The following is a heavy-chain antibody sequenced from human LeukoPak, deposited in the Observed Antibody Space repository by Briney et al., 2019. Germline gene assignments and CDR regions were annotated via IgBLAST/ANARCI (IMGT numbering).Heavy chain of an antibody. D-gene: IGHD5-24*01. CDR2: IKEDGCEK. CDR3: AREGEMATTQGP. V-gene: IGHV3-7*03. Sequence: GGSLRLACVASGFTFSSYWMNWVRQAPGKGLEWVANIKEDGCEKYYVDSVKGRFTISRDNAKNSLHLQMNSLRAEDTAVYYCAREGEMATTQGPWGQGTLVTVSS. CDR1: GFTFSSYW. J-gene: IGHJ5*02.